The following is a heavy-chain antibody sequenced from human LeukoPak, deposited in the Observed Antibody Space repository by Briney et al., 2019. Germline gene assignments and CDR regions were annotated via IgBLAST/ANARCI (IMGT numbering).Heavy chain of an antibody. CDR1: GFTVSNKY. Sequence: GGSLRLSCAASGFTVSNKYMSWVRQAPGKGLECVSVIYDGGNTYYADSVKGRFTISRDNSKNTLYLQVNSLRAEDTAVYYCARVERSPYYYGMDVWGQGTTVTVSS. V-gene: IGHV3-53*01. CDR3: ARVERSPYYYGMDV. J-gene: IGHJ6*02. D-gene: IGHD1-26*01. CDR2: IYDGGNT.